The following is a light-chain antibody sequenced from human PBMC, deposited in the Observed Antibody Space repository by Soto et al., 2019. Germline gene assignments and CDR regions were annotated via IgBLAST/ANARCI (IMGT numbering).Light chain of an antibody. CDR2: TSS. J-gene: IGKJ4*01. CDR1: QTIATY. V-gene: IGKV1-39*01. CDR3: QQSYSSLVT. Sequence: IEMTQSPASLSASVGDRVTITCRASQTIATYLNWFQHKSGRAPKLLIHTSSSVNSGVSSRFRGSGSGTDFTLTINDVQPEDSATYYCQQSYSSLVTFGAGTKVEIK.